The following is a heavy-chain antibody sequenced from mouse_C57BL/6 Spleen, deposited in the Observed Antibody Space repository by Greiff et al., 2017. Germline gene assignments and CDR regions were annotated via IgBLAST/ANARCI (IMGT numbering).Heavy chain of an antibody. Sequence: EVKLVESGGGLVKPGGSLKLSCAASGFTFSSYTMSWVRQTPEKRLEWVATISGGGGNTYYPDSVKGRFTISRDNAKHTLYLQMSSLRSEDTALYYCARLLLPYAMDYWGQGTSVTVSS. V-gene: IGHV5-9*01. CDR3: ARLLLPYAMDY. CDR1: GFTFSSYT. CDR2: ISGGGGNT. D-gene: IGHD2-12*01. J-gene: IGHJ4*01.